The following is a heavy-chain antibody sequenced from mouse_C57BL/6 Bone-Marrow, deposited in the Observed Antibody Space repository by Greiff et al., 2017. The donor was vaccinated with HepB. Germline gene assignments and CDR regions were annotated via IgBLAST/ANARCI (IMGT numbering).Heavy chain of an antibody. D-gene: IGHD3-3*01. CDR1: GFTFSDYY. V-gene: IGHV5-12*01. J-gene: IGHJ4*01. CDR3: ARRGPSMDY. CDR2: ISNGGGST. Sequence: EVHLVESGGGLVQPGGSLKLSCAASGFTFSDYYMYWVRQTPEKRLEWVAYISNGGGSTYYPDTVKGRFTISRDNAKNTLYLQMSRLKSEDTAMYYCARRGPSMDYWGQGTSVTVSS.